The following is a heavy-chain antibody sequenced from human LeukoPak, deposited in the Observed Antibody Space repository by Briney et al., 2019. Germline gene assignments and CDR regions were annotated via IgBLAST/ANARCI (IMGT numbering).Heavy chain of an antibody. J-gene: IGHJ4*02. Sequence: SVKVSCKASEGTFSSYAISWVRQAPGQGLEWMGGIIPIFGTANYAQKFQGRVTNTTDESTSTAYMELSSLRSEDTAVYYCAINNESGYSYGDYWGQGTLVTVSS. CDR1: EGTFSSYA. V-gene: IGHV1-69*05. CDR3: AINNESGYSYGDY. CDR2: IIPIFGTA. D-gene: IGHD5-18*01.